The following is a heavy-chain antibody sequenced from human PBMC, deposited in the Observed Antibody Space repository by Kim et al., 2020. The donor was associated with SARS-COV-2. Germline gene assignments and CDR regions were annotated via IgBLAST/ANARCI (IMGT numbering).Heavy chain of an antibody. CDR1: GFTFGEFPVGIFW. V-gene: IGHV3-7*03. CDR2: IKQDGSQK. Sequence: GGSLRLSCAASGFTFGEFPVGIFWRSCVRQAPGKGLEWVANIKQDGSQKYYVDTMRGRFTISRDNAQNALYLQMTSLRDEDTAVYYCARTVAGRIDAFDIWGQGPLVTVSS. J-gene: IGHJ3*02. CDR3: ARTVAGRIDAFDI. D-gene: IGHD6-19*01.